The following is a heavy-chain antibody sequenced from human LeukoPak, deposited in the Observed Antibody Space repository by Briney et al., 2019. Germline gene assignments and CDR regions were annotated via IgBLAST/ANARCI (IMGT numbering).Heavy chain of an antibody. CDR2: ISSSSSTI. CDR3: AREDCSSTSCYSNYYYYMDV. CDR1: GFTFSSYS. V-gene: IGHV3-48*01. Sequence: GGSLRLSCAASGFTFSSYSMNWVRQAPGKGLEWVSYISSSSSTIYYADSVKGRFTISRDNAKNSLYLQMNSLRAEDTAVYYCAREDCSSTSCYSNYYYYMDVWGKGTTVTVSS. D-gene: IGHD2-2*01. J-gene: IGHJ6*03.